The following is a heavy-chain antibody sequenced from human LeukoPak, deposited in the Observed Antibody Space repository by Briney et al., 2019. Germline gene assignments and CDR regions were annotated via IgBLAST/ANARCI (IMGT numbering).Heavy chain of an antibody. D-gene: IGHD6-13*01. CDR2: ISWNSGSI. V-gene: IGHV3-9*01. J-gene: IGHJ4*02. Sequence: GGSLRLSCAASGFTFDDYAMHWVRQAPGKGVEWVSGISWNSGSIGYADSVKGRFTISRDNDKNSLYLQMNNLRANYTALYYCAKDIKAAADEGFDYWGQGTLVTVSS. CDR3: AKDIKAAADEGFDY. CDR1: GFTFDDYA.